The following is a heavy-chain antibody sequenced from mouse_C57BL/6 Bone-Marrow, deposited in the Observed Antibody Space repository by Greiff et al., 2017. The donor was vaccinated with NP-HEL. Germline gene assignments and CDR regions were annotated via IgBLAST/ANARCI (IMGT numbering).Heavy chain of an antibody. D-gene: IGHD1-1*01. CDR1: GYTFTDYN. V-gene: IGHV1-18*01. CDR3: ARTVYYGSSYWYFDV. Sequence: EVKLQESGPELVKPGASVKIPCKASGYTFTDYNMDWVKQSHGKSLEWIGDINPNNGGTIYNQKFKGKATLTVDKSSSTAYMELRSLTSEDTAVYYCARTVYYGSSYWYFDVWGTGTTVTVSS. J-gene: IGHJ1*03. CDR2: INPNNGGT.